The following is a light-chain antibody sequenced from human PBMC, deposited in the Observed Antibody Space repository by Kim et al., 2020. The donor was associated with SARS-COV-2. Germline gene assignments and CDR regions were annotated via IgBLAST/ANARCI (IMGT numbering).Light chain of an antibody. Sequence: CVSPREWAPLLCRAIRGRRPHLLRYAQRPAQAPTPLYYDTSNRATGSPGRFSGSGSGTGFTLTISSLEPEDFAVYYCQQRYNWPTFGQGTRRETK. J-gene: IGKJ5*01. V-gene: IGKV3-11*01. CDR2: DTS. CDR1: RGRRPH. CDR3: QQRYNWPT.